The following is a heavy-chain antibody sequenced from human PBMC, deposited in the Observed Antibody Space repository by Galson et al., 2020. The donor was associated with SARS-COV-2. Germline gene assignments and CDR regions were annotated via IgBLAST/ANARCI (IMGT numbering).Heavy chain of an antibody. CDR3: ARDRFSTYCISVRFAY. CDR2: ISPYNGNT. V-gene: IGHV1-18*01. CDR1: GYTFTSYG. J-gene: IGHJ4*02. Sequence: GESLKISCKASGYTFTSYGISWVRQAPGQGLEWIGWISPYNGNTNYAQNLQGRVTMTTDTSTSPAYMELRSLRSADTAVYYCARDRFSTYCISVRFAYWRQGTLVTVAS. D-gene: IGHD3-3*01.